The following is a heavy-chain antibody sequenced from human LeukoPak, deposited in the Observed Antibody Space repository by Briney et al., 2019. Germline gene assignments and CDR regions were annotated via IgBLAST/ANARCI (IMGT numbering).Heavy chain of an antibody. D-gene: IGHD3-16*01. V-gene: IGHV5-51*01. Sequence: GESLKISCKGSGYSFTSYWIGWVRQMPGKGLEWMGIIYPGDSDTRYSPSFQGQVTISADKSIGTAYLQWGSLKASDTAMYYCARRGTEKYYYYGMDVWGKGTTVTVSS. CDR2: IYPGDSDT. CDR1: GYSFTSYW. CDR3: ARRGTEKYYYYGMDV. J-gene: IGHJ6*04.